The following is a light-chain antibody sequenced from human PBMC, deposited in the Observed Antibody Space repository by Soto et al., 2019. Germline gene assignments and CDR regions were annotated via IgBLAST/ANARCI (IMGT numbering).Light chain of an antibody. V-gene: IGLV2-14*03. CDR2: DVS. Sequence: QSALTQPASVSGSPGQSITISCTGTSSDVGRYNYVSWYQQHPGKAPKLMIYDVSNRPSGVSNRFSGSKSGNTASLTISGLQDEDEADYYCSSYASSSTLLFGGGTKLTVL. CDR3: SSYASSSTLL. J-gene: IGLJ2*01. CDR1: SSDVGRYNY.